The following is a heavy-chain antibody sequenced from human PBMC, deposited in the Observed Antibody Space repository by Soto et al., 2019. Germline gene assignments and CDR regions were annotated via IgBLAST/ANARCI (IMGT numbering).Heavy chain of an antibody. Sequence: GASVKVSCKVSGYTLISHGISWVRQAPGQGLEWMGWINPYNGNTDYARKVQGRVTMTTDKSTNTAYMELRSLRSDDTAVYYCARVSSAVAATNAFDIWGQGTMVTVS. J-gene: IGHJ3*02. CDR2: INPYNGNT. V-gene: IGHV1-18*01. D-gene: IGHD6-19*01. CDR1: GYTLISHG. CDR3: ARVSSAVAATNAFDI.